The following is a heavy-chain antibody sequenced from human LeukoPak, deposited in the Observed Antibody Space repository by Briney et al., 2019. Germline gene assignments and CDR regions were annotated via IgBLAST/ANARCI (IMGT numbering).Heavy chain of an antibody. CDR3: VRGALRDCSYTSCTRGNWFDP. Sequence: PGGSLRLSCAASGFTLSSHWMHWVRQAPEKGLMGVAHINADGSGTYYAASVKGRFTISRDNAQSTLYLQMHSLTAEDTAVYYCVRGALRDCSYTSCTRGNWFDPWGQGTLVTVSS. CDR2: INADGSGT. V-gene: IGHV3-74*01. J-gene: IGHJ5*02. D-gene: IGHD2-2*01. CDR1: GFTLSSHW.